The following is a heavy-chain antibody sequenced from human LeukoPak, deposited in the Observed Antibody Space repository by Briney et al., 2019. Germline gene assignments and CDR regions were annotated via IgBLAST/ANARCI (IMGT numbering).Heavy chain of an antibody. CDR2: IYSGGST. Sequence: GGSLRLSCAASGFTVSSNYMSWVRQAPGKGLELVSVIYSGGSTYYADSVKGRFTISRDNSKNTLSLQMNSLRADDTAIYYCARGRGRELYYYYYMDVWGKGTTVTISS. D-gene: IGHD1-26*01. J-gene: IGHJ6*03. CDR3: ARGRGRELYYYYYMDV. CDR1: GFTVSSNY. V-gene: IGHV3-53*01.